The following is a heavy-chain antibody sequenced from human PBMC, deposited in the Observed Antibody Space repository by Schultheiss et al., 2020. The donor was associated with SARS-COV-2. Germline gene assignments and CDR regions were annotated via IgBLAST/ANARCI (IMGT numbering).Heavy chain of an antibody. Sequence: GGSLRLSCAASGFTFSSYSMNWVRQAPGKGLEWVSSISSSSSYIYYAGSVKGRFTISRDNAKNSLYLQMNSLRAEDTAVYYCARDQYSSGWTWGQGTLVTVSS. CDR3: ARDQYSSGWT. J-gene: IGHJ5*02. CDR2: ISSSSSYI. V-gene: IGHV3-21*01. D-gene: IGHD6-19*01. CDR1: GFTFSSYS.